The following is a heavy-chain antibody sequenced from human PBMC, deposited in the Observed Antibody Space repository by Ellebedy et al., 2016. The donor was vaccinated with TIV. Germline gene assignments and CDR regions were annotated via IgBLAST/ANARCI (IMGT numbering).Heavy chain of an antibody. Sequence: ASVKVSCKAFGGTFSTYALNWVRQAPGQGLEWIGAFLPMFGTATSAQKFQGRVTMTRDSSISTAYMELSSLTSDDTAVYFCARDKLATSTGYYYNWLDPWGQGTLVTVSS. J-gene: IGHJ5*02. CDR3: ARDKLATSTGYYYNWLDP. V-gene: IGHV1-69*05. D-gene: IGHD3-22*01. CDR2: FLPMFGTA. CDR1: GGTFSTYA.